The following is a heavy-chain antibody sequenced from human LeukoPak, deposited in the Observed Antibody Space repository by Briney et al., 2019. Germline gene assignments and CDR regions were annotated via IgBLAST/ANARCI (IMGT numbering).Heavy chain of an antibody. Sequence: GGSLRLSCAASGFTFSSYEMNWVRQAPGKGLEWVSYISSSGSTIYYADSVKGRFTISRDNAKNSLYLQMNSLRAEDTAVYYCARSPPYDFWSGPRPYYFDYWGQGTLVTVSS. D-gene: IGHD3-3*01. J-gene: IGHJ4*02. CDR1: GFTFSSYE. CDR2: ISSSGSTI. V-gene: IGHV3-48*03. CDR3: ARSPPYDFWSGPRPYYFDY.